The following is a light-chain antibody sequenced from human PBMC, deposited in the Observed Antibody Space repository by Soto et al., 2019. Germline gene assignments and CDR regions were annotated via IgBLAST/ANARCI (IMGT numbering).Light chain of an antibody. V-gene: IGKV3-11*01. CDR2: DAS. Sequence: EIVLTQSPATLSLSPGERATLSCRASQSVSNYLVWYQQKPGQAPRLLIYDASNRATGIPARFSGSGSGTDFTLTISSLEPEDFAVYYCQKRNNWGTFGQGTKVEIK. CDR3: QKRNNWGT. J-gene: IGKJ1*01. CDR1: QSVSNY.